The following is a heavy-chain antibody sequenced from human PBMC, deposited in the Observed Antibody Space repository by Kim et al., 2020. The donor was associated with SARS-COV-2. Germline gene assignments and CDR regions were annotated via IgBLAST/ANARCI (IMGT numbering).Heavy chain of an antibody. V-gene: IGHV5-10-1*01. Sequence: NYSPSFQSHVTISAAKSDNTAYLQWNSLKASDTAVYYCTRTPNYYYFAMDVWGQGTTVTVSS. CDR3: TRTPNYYYFAMDV. J-gene: IGHJ6*02.